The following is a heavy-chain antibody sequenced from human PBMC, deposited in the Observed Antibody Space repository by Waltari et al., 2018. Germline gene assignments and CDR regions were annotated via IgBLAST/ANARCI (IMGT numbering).Heavy chain of an antibody. Sequence: EVQLVESGGGLVKPGESLRLSCTASGITFRGYSMNWVRQAPGMGLEWVSSISSSSSYIYYADSVRGRFTISRDNAKNSLYLQMNSLRDEDAALYYCARSPIETGWYFDLWGRGTRVTVSS. J-gene: IGHJ2*01. CDR3: ARSPIETGWYFDL. CDR2: ISSSSSYI. CDR1: GITFRGYS. V-gene: IGHV3-21*01. D-gene: IGHD3-10*01.